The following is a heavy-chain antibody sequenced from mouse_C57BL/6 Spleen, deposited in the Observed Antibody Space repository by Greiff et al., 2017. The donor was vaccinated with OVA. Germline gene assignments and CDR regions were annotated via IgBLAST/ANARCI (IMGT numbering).Heavy chain of an antibody. Sequence: QVQLQQPGAELVRPGTSVKLSCNASGYTFTSYWMHWVKQRPGQGLEWIGVIDPSDSYTNYNQKFKGKATLTVDTSSSTAYMQLSSLTSEDAAVYYCARFYYGNYVGAMDYWGQGTSVTVSS. V-gene: IGHV1-59*01. CDR1: GYTFTSYW. CDR2: IDPSDSYT. J-gene: IGHJ4*01. D-gene: IGHD2-1*01. CDR3: ARFYYGNYVGAMDY.